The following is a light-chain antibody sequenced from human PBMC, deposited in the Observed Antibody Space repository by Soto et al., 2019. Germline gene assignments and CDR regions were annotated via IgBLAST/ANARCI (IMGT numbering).Light chain of an antibody. CDR2: AVT. Sequence: QSVLTQPACVSGSPGQSITISCTGNSSDVGGHTYVSWYQQHPGKAPKLIIFAVTNRPSGVSNRFSGSKSGNTASLTISGLQAEDEADYYCCSYRTGSLYVFGIGTKLTVL. J-gene: IGLJ1*01. V-gene: IGLV2-14*03. CDR1: SSDVGGHTY. CDR3: CSYRTGSLYV.